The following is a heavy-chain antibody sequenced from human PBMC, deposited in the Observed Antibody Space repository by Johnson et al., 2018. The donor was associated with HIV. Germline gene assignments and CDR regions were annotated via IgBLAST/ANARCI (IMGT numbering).Heavy chain of an antibody. V-gene: IGHV3-23*04. Sequence: VQLVESGGGVVRPGGSLRLSCAASGFTFHDYGMTWVRQAPGKGLEWVSSITMGGGSTHYTDSVKGRFPISRDNSKNTLYLQMNSLRAEDTAVYYCAKDPGRQWLVMCAFDIWGQGTMVTVSS. J-gene: IGHJ3*02. D-gene: IGHD6-19*01. CDR3: AKDPGRQWLVMCAFDI. CDR2: ITMGGGST. CDR1: GFTFHDYG.